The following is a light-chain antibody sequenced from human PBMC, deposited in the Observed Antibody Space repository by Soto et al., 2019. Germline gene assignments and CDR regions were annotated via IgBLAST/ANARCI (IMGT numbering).Light chain of an antibody. CDR2: EVT. J-gene: IGLJ1*01. V-gene: IGLV2-14*01. CDR1: SSDVGTYNY. Sequence: QSALTQPASVSGSPGQSITISYTGTSSDVGTYNYVSWYQQHPGKAPKVMIYEVTYRPSGVSNRFSGSKSGNTASLTISGLQAEDEAEYYCSSYTGSSTLYVFGTGTKVTVL. CDR3: SSYTGSSTLYV.